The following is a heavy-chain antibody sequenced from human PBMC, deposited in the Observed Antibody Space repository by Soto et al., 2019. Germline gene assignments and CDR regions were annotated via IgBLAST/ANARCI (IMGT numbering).Heavy chain of an antibody. CDR3: AKETYYDFWSGYSPGLLDY. CDR2: ISGSGGST. Sequence: EVQLLESGGGLIQPGGSLRLSCAASGFTFSSYAMSWVRQAPGKGLEWVSAISGSGGSTYYADSVKGRFTISRDNSKNTLYLQMNSLRAEDTAVYYCAKETYYDFWSGYSPGLLDYWGQGTLVTVSS. V-gene: IGHV3-23*01. D-gene: IGHD3-3*01. CDR1: GFTFSSYA. J-gene: IGHJ4*02.